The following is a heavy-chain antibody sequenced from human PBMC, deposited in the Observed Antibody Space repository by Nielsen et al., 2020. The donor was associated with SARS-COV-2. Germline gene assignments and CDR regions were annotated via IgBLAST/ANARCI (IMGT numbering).Heavy chain of an antibody. CDR3: AKVPWRR. Sequence: GGSLRLSCAASGFTFSSYAMSWVRQAPGKGLEWVSVIYSGGSSTYYADSVKGRFTISRDNSKNTLYLQMNSLRAEDTAVYYCAKVPWRRWGQGTLVTVSS. CDR2: IYSGGSST. CDR1: GFTFSSYA. J-gene: IGHJ4*02. V-gene: IGHV3-23*03. D-gene: IGHD1-1*01.